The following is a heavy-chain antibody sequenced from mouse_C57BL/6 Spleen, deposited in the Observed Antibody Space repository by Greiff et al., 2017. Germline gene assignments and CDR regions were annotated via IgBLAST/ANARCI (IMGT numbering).Heavy chain of an antibody. CDR1: GYAFSSYW. CDR2: IYPGDGDT. J-gene: IGHJ4*01. Sequence: VKLMESGAELVKPGASVKISCKASGYAFSSYWMNWVKQRPGKGLEWIGQIYPGDGDTKYNGKFKGKATLTADKSSSKSYMQLSRLTSEDSAVYFCAYGNYVSAMDYWGQGTSVTVSS. CDR3: AYGNYVSAMDY. V-gene: IGHV1-80*01. D-gene: IGHD2-10*02.